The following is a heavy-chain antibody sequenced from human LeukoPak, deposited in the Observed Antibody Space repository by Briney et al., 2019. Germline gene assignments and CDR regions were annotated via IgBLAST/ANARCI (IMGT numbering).Heavy chain of an antibody. V-gene: IGHV3-30*01. CDR2: ISSGETYE. CDR1: GFTFSNYA. CDR3: ARDSTYSYDSGSSGPHYFDN. J-gene: IGHJ4*02. Sequence: GKSLRLSCAASGFTFSNYAMHWVRQAPGKGLEWVSLISSGETYEYYADSVKGRFTISRDNSKNTLYLQLNSLRAEDTAVYYCARDSTYSYDSGSSGPHYFDNWGQGTLVTVSS. D-gene: IGHD3-10*01.